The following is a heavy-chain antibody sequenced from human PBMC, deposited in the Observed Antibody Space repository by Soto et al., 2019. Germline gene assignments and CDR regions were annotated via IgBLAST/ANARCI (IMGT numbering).Heavy chain of an antibody. Sequence: QITLKESGPTQVKPTQTLTLTCSFSGFSLNTDGEGVGWVRQPPGEALEWLALIYWDDDERYSPSLKTRLTSAKDPSKNQVVLTMSNMDPVDTATYYCAHSSNLITEDAQVWDFDYWGQGTLVTVSS. CDR1: GFSLNTDGEG. CDR3: AHSSNLITEDAQVWDFDY. CDR2: IYWDDDE. V-gene: IGHV2-5*02. D-gene: IGHD3-10*01. J-gene: IGHJ4*02.